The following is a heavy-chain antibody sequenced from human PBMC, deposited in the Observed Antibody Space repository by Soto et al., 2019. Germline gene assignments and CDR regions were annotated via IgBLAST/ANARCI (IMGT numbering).Heavy chain of an antibody. CDR1: GYTFTSYY. V-gene: IGHV1-46*01. CDR2: INPSGGST. Sequence: QVQLVQSGAEVKKPGASVKVSCKASGYTFTSYYMHWVRQAPGQGLEWMGIINPSGGSTSYAQKFQGRVTMTRDTTTSTVYLELSSLRSEDTAVYYCARDKYRYVGGMDVWGQGTTVTVSS. D-gene: IGHD3-16*02. J-gene: IGHJ6*02. CDR3: ARDKYRYVGGMDV.